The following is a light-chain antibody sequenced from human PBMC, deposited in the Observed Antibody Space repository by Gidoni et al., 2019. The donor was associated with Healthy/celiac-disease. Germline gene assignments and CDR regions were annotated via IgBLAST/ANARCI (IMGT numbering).Light chain of an antibody. CDR2: DAS. CDR3: QQYDNLPLT. CDR1: QDISNY. V-gene: IGKV1-33*01. Sequence: DIHMTPSPSSLSASVGDRVTITCQASQDISNYLDWYQQKPGKAPKLLIYDASNLETGVPSRFSGSGSGTDFTFTISRLQPEDIATYYCQQYDNLPLTFGGGTKVEIK. J-gene: IGKJ4*01.